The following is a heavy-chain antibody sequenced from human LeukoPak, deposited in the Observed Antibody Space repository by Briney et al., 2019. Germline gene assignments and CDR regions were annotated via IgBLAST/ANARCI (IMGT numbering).Heavy chain of an antibody. CDR1: GFTFNDFA. J-gene: IGHJ3*01. CDR2: IADAGT. Sequence: GGSLRLSCAASGFTFNDFAMIWVRQAPGKGLEWVSTIADAGTYYADSVKGRFIISRGNSKNMLYLQLNSLRADDTAMYYCARNLGPFDVRGHGTMVTVSS. V-gene: IGHV3-23*01. CDR3: ARNLGPFDV. D-gene: IGHD3-16*01.